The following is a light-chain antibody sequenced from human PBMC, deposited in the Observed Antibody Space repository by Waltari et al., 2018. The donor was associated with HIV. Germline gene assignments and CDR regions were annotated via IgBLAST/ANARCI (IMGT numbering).Light chain of an antibody. CDR3: SSYATTNDFYVL. CDR1: NSDIGNFDY. CDR2: AVY. J-gene: IGLJ2*01. V-gene: IGLV2-8*01. Sequence: QSALTQPPSASGSPGQSVTISCTGTNSDIGNFDYVAWYQQHPGKPPKLIISAVYKLPTGAPNGFPGSKSGNTASLTVAGLQAEDESDYYCSSYATTNDFYVLFGGGTKLTVL.